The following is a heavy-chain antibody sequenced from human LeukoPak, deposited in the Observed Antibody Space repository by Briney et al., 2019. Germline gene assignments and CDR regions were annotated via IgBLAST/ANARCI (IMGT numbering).Heavy chain of an antibody. CDR1: GYTFTKSY. CDR3: ARIRDGYNDAYDI. J-gene: IGHJ3*02. CDR2: INPGGDNT. D-gene: IGHD5-24*01. Sequence: GASVKVSCKASGYTFTKSYIHWVRQAPGQRLEWMGLINPGGDNTDYAQNFQDRLTMTSDTSARTVYMELSSLRSEDTAVYYCARIRDGYNDAYDIWGQGTVVTVPS. V-gene: IGHV1-46*01.